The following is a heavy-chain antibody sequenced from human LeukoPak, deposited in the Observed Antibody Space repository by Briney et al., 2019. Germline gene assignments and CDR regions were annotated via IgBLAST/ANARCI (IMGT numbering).Heavy chain of an antibody. CDR1: GFTFSSYK. Sequence: GGSLRLSCAASGFTFSSYKMTWVRQAPGTGLEWVANIKQDGSEEYYVDSVKGRFTISRDNGKNSLYLQMNSLRAEDTAVYYCARARCSGSTCLYNWFDLWGQGTLVTVSS. V-gene: IGHV3-7*04. CDR3: ARARCSGSTCLYNWFDL. D-gene: IGHD2-2*01. J-gene: IGHJ5*01. CDR2: IKQDGSEE.